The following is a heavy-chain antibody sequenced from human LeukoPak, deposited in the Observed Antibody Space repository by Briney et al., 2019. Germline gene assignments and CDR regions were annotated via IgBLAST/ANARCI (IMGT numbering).Heavy chain of an antibody. Sequence: GRSLRLSCAASGFTFSSDGMHWVRQAPGKGLEWVAVIWYDGGNKYYADSVKGRFTISRDNSKNTLYLQMNSLRAEDTAVYYCASFVDTAYIWGQGTLVTVSS. CDR2: IWYDGGNK. D-gene: IGHD5-18*01. CDR1: GFTFSSDG. V-gene: IGHV3-33*01. J-gene: IGHJ4*02. CDR3: ASFVDTAYI.